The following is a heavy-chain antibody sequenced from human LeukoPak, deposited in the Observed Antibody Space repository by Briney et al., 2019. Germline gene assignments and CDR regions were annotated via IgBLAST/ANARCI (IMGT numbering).Heavy chain of an antibody. CDR3: ARGGSIWYRHLGY. CDR1: GGSFSGYY. D-gene: IGHD6-13*01. J-gene: IGHJ4*02. Sequence: SETLSLTCAVYGGSFSGYYWSWIRQPPGKGLEWIGEIIHSESTNYNPSLKSRVAISVDTSKNQFSLKLSSVTAADTAVYYCARGGSIWYRHLGYWGQGTLVTVSS. V-gene: IGHV4-34*01. CDR2: IIHSEST.